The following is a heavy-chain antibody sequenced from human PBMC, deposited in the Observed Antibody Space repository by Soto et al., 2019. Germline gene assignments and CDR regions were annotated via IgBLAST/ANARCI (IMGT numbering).Heavy chain of an antibody. Sequence: GGSLRLSCEASGFTFSGQSMSWVRQGPGMGLEWVSAISGSGGSTYYADSVKGRFTISRDNSKNTLYLQMNSLRAEDTAVYYCASDYCSGGSCYDYYMDVWGKGTTVTVSS. J-gene: IGHJ6*03. V-gene: IGHV3-23*01. CDR3: ASDYCSGGSCYDYYMDV. CDR1: GFTFSGQS. D-gene: IGHD2-15*01. CDR2: ISGSGGST.